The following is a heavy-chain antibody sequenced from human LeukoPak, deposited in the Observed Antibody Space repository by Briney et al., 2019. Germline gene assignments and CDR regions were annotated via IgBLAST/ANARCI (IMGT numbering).Heavy chain of an antibody. J-gene: IGHJ3*02. CDR1: GFTFSSYG. D-gene: IGHD3-16*02. CDR2: IRYDGSNK. Sequence: GGSLRLSCAASGFTFSSYGMHWVRQAPGKGLEWVAFIRYDGSNKYYADSVKGRFTISRDNSKNTLYLQMNSLRAEDTAVYYCAKDSNYDYVWGSYRPKGDAFDIWGQGTMVTVSS. V-gene: IGHV3-30*02. CDR3: AKDSNYDYVWGSYRPKGDAFDI.